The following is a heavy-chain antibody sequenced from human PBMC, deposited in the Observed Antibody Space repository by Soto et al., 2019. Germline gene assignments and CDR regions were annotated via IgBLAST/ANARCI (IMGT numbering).Heavy chain of an antibody. Sequence: SSDTLALSCTISVGSIISGDFYWTWIRQPPGKGLEWFGHIFYSGSTYYNPSLKIRIAISIATSRNSFHLKAMSAAAAATSDYYCARLPFFCSGGGYNYSYYGLDVWGQGTTVTVSS. CDR2: IFYSGST. D-gene: IGHD2-15*01. CDR1: VGSIISGDFY. CDR3: ARLPFFCSGGGYNYSYYGLDV. J-gene: IGHJ6*02. V-gene: IGHV4-30-4*02.